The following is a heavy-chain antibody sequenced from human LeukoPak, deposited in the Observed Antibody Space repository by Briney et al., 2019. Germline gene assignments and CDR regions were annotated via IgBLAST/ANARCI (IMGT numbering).Heavy chain of an antibody. CDR3: ANGGYTSSWYVVDY. D-gene: IGHD6-13*01. Sequence: PGRSLSLSCAASGFTFSSYGMHWVRQAPGKGLEGVAVISYDGSNKYYADSVKGRFTISRDNSKNTLYLQMSSLRPEDTAVYYCANGGYTSSWYVVDYWGQGTLVTVSS. J-gene: IGHJ4*02. CDR2: ISYDGSNK. CDR1: GFTFSSYG. V-gene: IGHV3-30*18.